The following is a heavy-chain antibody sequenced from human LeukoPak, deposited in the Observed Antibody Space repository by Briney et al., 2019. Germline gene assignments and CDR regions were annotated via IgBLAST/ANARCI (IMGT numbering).Heavy chain of an antibody. CDR2: IASDGSST. D-gene: IGHD4-23*01. Sequence: GGSLRLSCAASGFTFSSYWMNWVSQAPGKGLVWVSRIASDGSSTTYADSVKGRFGISRDNAKNTLYLQMNSLRVEDTAVYYCARGRPHGNDYWGQGTLVTVSS. CDR3: ARGRPHGNDY. J-gene: IGHJ4*02. V-gene: IGHV3-74*01. CDR1: GFTFSSYW.